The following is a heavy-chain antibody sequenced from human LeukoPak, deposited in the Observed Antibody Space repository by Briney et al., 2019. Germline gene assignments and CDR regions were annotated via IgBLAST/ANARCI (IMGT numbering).Heavy chain of an antibody. CDR1: GFTFSSAA. V-gene: IGHV3-23*01. D-gene: IGHD6-19*01. Sequence: GGSLRLSCAASGFTFSSAAMSWVRQAPGNGLEWVSIISSSGGSTYYADSVKGRFIISRDNSKNTLYLQMNSLRAEDTAVYYCAKGSRSIAVDNLCDYWGQGSLVTVSS. J-gene: IGHJ4*02. CDR3: AKGSRSIAVDNLCDY. CDR2: ISSSGGST.